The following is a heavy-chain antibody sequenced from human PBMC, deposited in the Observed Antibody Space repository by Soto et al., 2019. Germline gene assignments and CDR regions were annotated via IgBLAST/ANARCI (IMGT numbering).Heavy chain of an antibody. CDR2: ISSGSVTK. CDR3: TPCPYCTGGSMLSIAAANSVGV. V-gene: IGHV3-23*01. CDR1: GFAFSTSA. Sequence: VQLLESGGGLVQPGGSLRLSCVASGFAFSTSAMTWVRLAPGKGLEWVSAISSGSVTKFDAPPVRGRFTNSTDNSKKTLEMHMNSLTTDDTAVYYCTPCPYCTGGSMLSIAAANSVGVWGPGTMISASP. J-gene: IGHJ3*01. D-gene: IGHD2-8*02.